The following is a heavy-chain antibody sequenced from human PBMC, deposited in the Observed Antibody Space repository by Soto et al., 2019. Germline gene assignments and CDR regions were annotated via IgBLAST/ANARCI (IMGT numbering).Heavy chain of an antibody. Sequence: GGSLRLSCVASGFTFSSYSMNWVRQAPGKGLEWVSYISSSSSTIAYADSVKGRFTISRDNAKNSLYLQMNSLRDEDTAVYYCARDSSGWYWYFERWGRGTLVTVSS. J-gene: IGHJ2*01. V-gene: IGHV3-48*02. CDR2: ISSSSSTI. D-gene: IGHD6-19*01. CDR3: ARDSSGWYWYFER. CDR1: GFTFSSYS.